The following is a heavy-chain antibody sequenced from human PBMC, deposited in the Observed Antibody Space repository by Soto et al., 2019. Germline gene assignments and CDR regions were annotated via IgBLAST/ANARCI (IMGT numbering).Heavy chain of an antibody. V-gene: IGHV4-4*02. Sequence: SETLSLTCAVSGGSISSSNWWSWVRQPPGKGLEWIGEIYHSGSTNYNPSLKSRVTISVDKSKNQFSLKLSSVTAADTAVYYCASLVVITGRYFDYWGQGTLVTVSS. CDR1: GGSISSSNW. CDR3: ASLVVITGRYFDY. J-gene: IGHJ4*02. D-gene: IGHD3-22*01. CDR2: IYHSGST.